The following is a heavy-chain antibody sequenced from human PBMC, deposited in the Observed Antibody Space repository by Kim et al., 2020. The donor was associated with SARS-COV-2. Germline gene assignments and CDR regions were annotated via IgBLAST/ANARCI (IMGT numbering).Heavy chain of an antibody. CDR1: GGSISSYY. V-gene: IGHV4-59*13. CDR3: ARDYLPQRVVYGDYHPHW. Sequence: SETLSLTCTVSGGSISSYYWSWIRQPPGKGLEWIGYIYYSGSTNYNPSLKSRVTISVDTSKNQFSLKLSSVTAADTAVYYCARDYLPQRVVYGDYHPHW. CDR2: IYYSGST. J-gene: IGHJ2*01. D-gene: IGHD4-17*01.